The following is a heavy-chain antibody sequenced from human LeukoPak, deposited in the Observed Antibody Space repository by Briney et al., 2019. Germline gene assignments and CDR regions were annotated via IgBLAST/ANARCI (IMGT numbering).Heavy chain of an antibody. CDR1: GFTFSDHY. CDR2: TRNKANSYTT. V-gene: IGHV3-72*01. Sequence: GGSLRLSCAASGFTFSDHYMDWVRQAPGKGLEWVGRTRNKANSYTTEYAASVKGRFTISRDDSKNSLYLQMNSLKTEDTAVYYRARVFGAFDIWGQGTMVTVSS. CDR3: ARVFGAFDI. J-gene: IGHJ3*02. D-gene: IGHD3-16*01.